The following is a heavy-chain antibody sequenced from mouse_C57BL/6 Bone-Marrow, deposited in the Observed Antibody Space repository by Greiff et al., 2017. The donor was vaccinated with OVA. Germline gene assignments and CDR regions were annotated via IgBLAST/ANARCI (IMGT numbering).Heavy chain of an antibody. D-gene: IGHD1-1*01. V-gene: IGHV1-81*01. CDR1: GYTFTSYG. Sequence: QVQLQQSGAELVRPGASVKLSCKASGYTFTSYGISWVKQRTGQGLEWIGEIYPRSGNTYYNEKFKGKATLTADKSSSTAYMELRSLTSEDSAVYFCASDLYYYCSAWFAYWGQGTLVTVSA. CDR2: IYPRSGNT. J-gene: IGHJ3*01. CDR3: ASDLYYYCSAWFAY.